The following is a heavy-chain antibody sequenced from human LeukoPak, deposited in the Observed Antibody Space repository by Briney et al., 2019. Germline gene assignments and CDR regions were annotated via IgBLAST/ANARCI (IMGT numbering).Heavy chain of an antibody. V-gene: IGHV4-31*03. Sequence: PSETLSLTCTVSGGSISSGGYYWSWIRQHPGKGLEWIGYIYYSGSTYYNPSLKSRVTISVDTSKNQFPLKLSSVTAADTAVYYCARGNYGDYVGYWGQGTLVTVSS. CDR1: GGSISSGGYY. CDR2: IYYSGST. CDR3: ARGNYGDYVGY. D-gene: IGHD4-17*01. J-gene: IGHJ4*02.